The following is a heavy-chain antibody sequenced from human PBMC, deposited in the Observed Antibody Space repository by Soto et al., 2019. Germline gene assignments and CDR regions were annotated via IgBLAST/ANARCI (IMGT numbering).Heavy chain of an antibody. V-gene: IGHV3-33*01. CDR2: IWYDGSNK. CDR1: GFTFSNYG. Sequence: QEQLVESGGGVVQPGRSLRLSCAASGFTFSNYGMHWVRQAPGKGLEWAAVIWYDGSNKYYADSVKGRFTISRDNSKNTVYLEMNSLRAEDTAVYYWARDWGGTTRTRTVAPDYWGQGTLVTVSS. D-gene: IGHD1-1*01. CDR3: ARDWGGTTRTRTVAPDY. J-gene: IGHJ4*02.